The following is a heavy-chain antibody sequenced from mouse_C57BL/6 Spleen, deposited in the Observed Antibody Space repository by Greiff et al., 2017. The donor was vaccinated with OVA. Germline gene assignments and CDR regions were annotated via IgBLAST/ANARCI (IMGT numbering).Heavy chain of an antibody. Sequence: VQLQQSGPELVKPGASVKISCKASGYTFTDYYMNWVKQSHGKSLEWIGDINPNNGGTSYNQKFKGKATLTVDKSSSTAYMELRSLTSGDSAVYYCARSYSIFDYWGQGTTLTVSS. CDR1: GYTFTDYY. CDR3: ARSYSIFDY. D-gene: IGHD2-5*01. J-gene: IGHJ2*01. V-gene: IGHV1-26*01. CDR2: INPNNGGT.